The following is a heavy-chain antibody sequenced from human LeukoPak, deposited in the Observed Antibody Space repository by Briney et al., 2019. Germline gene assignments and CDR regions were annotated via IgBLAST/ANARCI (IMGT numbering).Heavy chain of an antibody. CDR2: IRYDGSNK. V-gene: IGHV3-30*02. CDR3: AKHGLPLVVISAPLDY. D-gene: IGHD2-15*01. Sequence: GGSLRLSCSASGFTFSNYGIHWVRQAPGKGLEWVAFIRYDGSNKYYADSVKGRFTISRDNSKNTVYLQMNSLRAEDTAVYYCAKHGLPLVVISAPLDYWGQGTLVTVAS. CDR1: GFTFSNYG. J-gene: IGHJ4*02.